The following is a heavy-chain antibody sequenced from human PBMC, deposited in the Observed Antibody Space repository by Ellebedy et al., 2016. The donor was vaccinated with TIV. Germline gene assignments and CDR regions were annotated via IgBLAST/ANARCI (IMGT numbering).Heavy chain of an antibody. CDR1: GASFSSYY. Sequence: SETLSLTCNVSGASFSSYYWNWIRQSPGKGLEWIGYMSDSGSTNYNPSLKSRVSISVDTSKNQFSLNLSSVTAADTAVYYCARLVAVTGTTDYFDYWGQGILVTVSS. D-gene: IGHD1-7*01. CDR2: MSDSGST. J-gene: IGHJ4*02. CDR3: ARLVAVTGTTDYFDY. V-gene: IGHV4-59*08.